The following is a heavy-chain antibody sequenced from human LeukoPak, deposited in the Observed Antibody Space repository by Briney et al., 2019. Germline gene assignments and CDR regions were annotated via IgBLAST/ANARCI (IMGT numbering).Heavy chain of an antibody. V-gene: IGHV3-64*02. CDR2: ISTKGGST. J-gene: IGHJ4*02. CDR1: GFIFSNYA. D-gene: IGHD6-19*01. Sequence: GGSLRLSCAASGFIFSNYAMYWVRQAPGKGLESVAAISTKGGSTSYADSVKGRMTISRDDSKNTLFLQMGSLTTDDMGLYFCARDRSGAFDYWGQGTLVTVSS. CDR3: ARDRSGAFDY.